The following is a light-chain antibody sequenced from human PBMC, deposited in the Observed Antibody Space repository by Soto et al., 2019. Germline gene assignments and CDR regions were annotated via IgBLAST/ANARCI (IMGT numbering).Light chain of an antibody. CDR1: QSVNSN. Sequence: ETEMTQSPATLSVSPGERATLSCRASQSVNSNLAWYQQKLGQAPRVLIFGASTRATGIPARFSGSGSGTDFILTISSLEPEDFAVYYCQQSSNWPPEITFGQGTRLEIK. J-gene: IGKJ5*01. CDR3: QQSSNWPPEIT. CDR2: GAS. V-gene: IGKV3-15*01.